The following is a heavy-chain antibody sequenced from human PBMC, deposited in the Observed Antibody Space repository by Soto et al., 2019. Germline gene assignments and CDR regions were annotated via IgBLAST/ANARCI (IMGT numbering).Heavy chain of an antibody. CDR1: GLTVTDIY. J-gene: IGHJ3*02. CDR3: AREPRYCSGGSCSIMGDAFDI. D-gene: IGHD2-15*01. V-gene: IGHV3-66*01. CDR2: IYKDFT. Sequence: EVQLVESGGGLVQPGGSLRLSCVASGLTVTDIYMNWVRQAPGKGLEWVSVIYKDFTDYADFVRGRFSVSTDTSKNALYLQLDNLRAEDTAVYYCAREPRYCSGGSCSIMGDAFDIWGQGAMVTVSS.